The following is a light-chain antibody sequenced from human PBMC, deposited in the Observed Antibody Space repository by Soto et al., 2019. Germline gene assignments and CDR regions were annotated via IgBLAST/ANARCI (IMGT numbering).Light chain of an antibody. J-gene: IGKJ4*01. CDR3: HQYNTWPLT. V-gene: IGKV3D-15*01. CDR1: QSVSSY. Sequence: EMLFTQSPATLSLSPGESVTLAWRASQSVSSYLAWYQQKPGQAPRILIYDASNRATGIPARFNGSGSGTECTLTISRLQSEDFAVYYCHQYNTWPLTFGGGTKVDIK. CDR2: DAS.